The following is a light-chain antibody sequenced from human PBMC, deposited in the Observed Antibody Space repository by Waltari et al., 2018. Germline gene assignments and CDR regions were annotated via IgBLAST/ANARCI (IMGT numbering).Light chain of an antibody. J-gene: IGLJ1*01. Sequence: QSALTQPASVSGSPGQSITISCTGSNSDVGGFNYVSWSQQPPGKAPKVMIYDVSNRPSGGSDRFSGSKSGNTASLIISGLQADDEADYYCGSYRSSSARYVFGTGTKVTVL. CDR1: NSDVGGFNY. V-gene: IGLV2-14*01. CDR3: GSYRSSSARYV. CDR2: DVS.